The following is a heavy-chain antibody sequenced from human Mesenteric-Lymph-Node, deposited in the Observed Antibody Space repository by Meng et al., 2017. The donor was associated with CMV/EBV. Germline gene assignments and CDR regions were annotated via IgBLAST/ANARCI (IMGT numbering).Heavy chain of an antibody. CDR1: GGSFSGYY. CDR2: INHSGST. J-gene: IGHJ4*02. Sequence: QGGAGLLKPSDTRSVTWAVYGGSFSGYYWNWIRQSPEKGLEWIGEINHSGSTTYNPSFTSRIIISVDTSTNQISLNMSSVTAADTAVYYCARGSSYDILTGYFDYWGQGALVTVSS. D-gene: IGHD3-9*01. CDR3: ARGSSYDILTGYFDY. V-gene: IGHV4-34*01.